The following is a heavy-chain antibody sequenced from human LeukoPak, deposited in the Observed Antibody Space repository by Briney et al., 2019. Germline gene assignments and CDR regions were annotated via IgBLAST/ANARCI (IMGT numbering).Heavy chain of an antibody. CDR2: INPSGSST. CDR3: ARDNSVGDIAWWFDP. CDR1: GYTFTSHY. Sequence: ASVKVSCKASGYTFTSHYMHWVRQAPGQGLEWMGLINPSGSSTLYAQKFQGRVTMTRDMSTTTDYMELSSLRSEDTAVYYCARDNSVGDIAWWFDPWGQGTLVTISS. V-gene: IGHV1-46*01. J-gene: IGHJ5*02. D-gene: IGHD3-16*02.